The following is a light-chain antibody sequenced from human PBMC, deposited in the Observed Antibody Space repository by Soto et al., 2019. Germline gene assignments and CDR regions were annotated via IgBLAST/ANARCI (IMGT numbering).Light chain of an antibody. V-gene: IGKV3-15*01. CDR1: QRVSSN. Sequence: EIVMTQSPATLSVSPGERATLSCRASQRVSSNLAWYQQKPGQAPRLLIYGASTRATGIPARFSGSGSGTSFTLTISSMQSEDFAVYYCQHYNNWPPITFGQGKRLEIK. J-gene: IGKJ5*01. CDR2: GAS. CDR3: QHYNNWPPIT.